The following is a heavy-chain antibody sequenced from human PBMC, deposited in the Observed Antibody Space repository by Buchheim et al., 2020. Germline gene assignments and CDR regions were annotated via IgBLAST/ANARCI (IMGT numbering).Heavy chain of an antibody. V-gene: IGHV3-48*03. CDR1: GFTFSNYE. J-gene: IGHJ4*02. D-gene: IGHD5-24*01. Sequence: VESGGGLVQPGGSLRLSCSASGFTFSNYEMNWVRQAPGKGLEWISYINRGGSITYYADSVKGRFTVSRDDAANSLYLQINSLIVDDTAVYYCARDGGYNPFDSWGQGTL. CDR2: INRGGSIT. CDR3: ARDGGYNPFDS.